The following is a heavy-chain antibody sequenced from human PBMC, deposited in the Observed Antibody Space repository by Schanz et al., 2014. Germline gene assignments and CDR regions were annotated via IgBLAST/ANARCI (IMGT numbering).Heavy chain of an antibody. J-gene: IGHJ3*02. V-gene: IGHV1-69*02. Sequence: QVQLVQSGAEVMKPGSSVKVSCKASGGTFSSYTINWVRQAPGQGLEWMGRIIPILGITNVAQTFQDRVTITADKSTSTAYMELSSLRSEDTAAYYCARGLGDERWLDLNEADDTWGQGTIVAASS. CDR2: IIPILGIT. CDR3: ARGLGDERWLDLNEADDT. D-gene: IGHD6-19*01. CDR1: GGTFSSYT.